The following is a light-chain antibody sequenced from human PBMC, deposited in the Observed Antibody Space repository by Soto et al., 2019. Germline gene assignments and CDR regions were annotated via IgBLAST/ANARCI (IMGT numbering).Light chain of an antibody. CDR2: DAS. J-gene: IGKJ1*01. V-gene: IGKV1-5*01. CDR3: QQYSAYWT. Sequence: DIQMTQSPSTLSASVGDRVTITCRASRSINRWLAWYQQKPGKAPKLIISDASNLENGVPSRFSGSGSGTEFTLTISRLQSDDFATYYCQQYSAYWTFGQGTKVDIK. CDR1: RSINRW.